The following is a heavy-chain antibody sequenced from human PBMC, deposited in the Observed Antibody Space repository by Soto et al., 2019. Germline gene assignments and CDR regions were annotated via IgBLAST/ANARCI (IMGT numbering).Heavy chain of an antibody. Sequence: PGESLKISCKGSGYSFTSYWIGWVRQMPGKGLEWMGIIYPGDSDTRYSPSFQGQVTISADKSISTAYLQWSSLKASDTAMYYCARADIVATISESWFDPWGQGTLVTVSS. J-gene: IGHJ5*02. CDR2: IYPGDSDT. D-gene: IGHD5-12*01. CDR3: ARADIVATISESWFDP. V-gene: IGHV5-51*01. CDR1: GYSFTSYW.